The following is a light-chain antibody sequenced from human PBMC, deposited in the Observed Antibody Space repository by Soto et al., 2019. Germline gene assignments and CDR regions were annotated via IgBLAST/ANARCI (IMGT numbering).Light chain of an antibody. CDR2: SDN. CDR1: SSNLGSKT. V-gene: IGLV1-44*01. CDR3: ASWDDSLNGRV. J-gene: IGLJ3*02. Sequence: QSVLTQPPSASGTPGQRVPISCSGSSSNLGSKTVNWYPQLPGTAPRLLIHSDNQRPSGVPDRFSGSRSGTSASLAIIGRQSEDEAGYYCASWDDSLNGRVFGGRTKLAV.